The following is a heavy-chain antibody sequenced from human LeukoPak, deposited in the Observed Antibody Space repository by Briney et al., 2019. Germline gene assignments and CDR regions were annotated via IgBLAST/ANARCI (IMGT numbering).Heavy chain of an antibody. V-gene: IGHV1-69*13. J-gene: IGHJ4*02. CDR3: ARSHSRAVVGREFDY. CDR1: GGTFSSDA. CDR2: IIPIFGTA. Sequence: SLKVSCKASGGTFSSDAISWVRQAPGQGLEWMVWIIPIFGTANYAQKFQGRVTITADESTSTAYMELSSLRSEDTAVYYCARSHSRAVVGREFDYWGQGTLVTVSS. D-gene: IGHD6-19*01.